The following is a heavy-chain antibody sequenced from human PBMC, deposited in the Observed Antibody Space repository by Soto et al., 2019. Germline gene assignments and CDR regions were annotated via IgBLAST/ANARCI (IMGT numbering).Heavy chain of an antibody. D-gene: IGHD5-18*01. J-gene: IGHJ6*02. V-gene: IGHV5-10-1*01. CDR3: ARQGTQLWLRDYYYYGMDV. CDR1: GYSFTSYW. Sequence: GGSLKISCKGSGYSFTSYWISWVRQMPGKGLEWMGRIDPSDSYTNYSPSFQGHVTISADKSISTAYLQWSSLKASDTAMYYCARQGTQLWLRDYYYYGMDVWGQGTTVTVSS. CDR2: IDPSDSYT.